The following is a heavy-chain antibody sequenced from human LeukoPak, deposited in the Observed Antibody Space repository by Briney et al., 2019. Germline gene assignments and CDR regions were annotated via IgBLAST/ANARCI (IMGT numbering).Heavy chain of an antibody. CDR1: GGSISSGGYY. V-gene: IGHV4-31*03. D-gene: IGHD6-6*01. CDR3: ARGGIAARYNNWFDP. CDR2: IYYSGST. J-gene: IGHJ5*02. Sequence: SQTLSLTCTVSGGSISSGGYYWSWIRQHPGKGLEWIGYIYYSGSTYYNPSLKSRVTISVDTSKNQFSLKLSSVTAADTAVYYCARGGIAARYNNWFDPWGQGTLVTVSS.